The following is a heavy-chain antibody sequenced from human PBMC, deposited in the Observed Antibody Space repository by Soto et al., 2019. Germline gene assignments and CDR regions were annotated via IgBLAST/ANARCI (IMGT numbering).Heavy chain of an antibody. CDR1: GFTFSSYG. V-gene: IGHV3-30*18. D-gene: IGHD2-15*01. CDR2: ISYDGSNK. J-gene: IGHJ4*02. Sequence: GGSLRLSCAASGFTFSSYGMHGVRQAPGKGLEWVAVISYDGSNKYYADSVKGRFTISRDNSKNTLYLQMNSLRAEDTAVYYCAKAGYCSGGSCYSFDYWGQGTLVTVSS. CDR3: AKAGYCSGGSCYSFDY.